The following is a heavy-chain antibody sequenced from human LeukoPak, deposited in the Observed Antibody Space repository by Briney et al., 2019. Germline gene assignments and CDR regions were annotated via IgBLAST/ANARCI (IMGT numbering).Heavy chain of an antibody. CDR2: IIPIFGTA. Sequence: GSSVKVSCKASGGTFSSYAISWVRQAPGQGLEWMGGIIPIFGTANYAQKFQGRVTITADESTSTAYMELSSLRSEDTAVYYCASAVAYCGGDCYSGSAFDIWGQGTMVTVSS. CDR3: ASAVAYCGGDCYSGSAFDI. J-gene: IGHJ3*02. CDR1: GGTFSSYA. V-gene: IGHV1-69*01. D-gene: IGHD2-21*02.